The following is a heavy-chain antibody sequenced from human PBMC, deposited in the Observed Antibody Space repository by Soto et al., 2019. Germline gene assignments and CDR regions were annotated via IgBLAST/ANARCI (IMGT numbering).Heavy chain of an antibody. CDR1: GYPVTAYY. Sequence: VTASCMASGYPVTAYYIHWVRQAPGQSLEWMGWINAGNGNTKYSQKFQDRVTIIRDTSASTAYMELNSLRSEDTAVYYCARDEDYWGQGTLVIVSS. CDR2: INAGNGNT. V-gene: IGHV1-3*01. CDR3: ARDEDY. J-gene: IGHJ4*02.